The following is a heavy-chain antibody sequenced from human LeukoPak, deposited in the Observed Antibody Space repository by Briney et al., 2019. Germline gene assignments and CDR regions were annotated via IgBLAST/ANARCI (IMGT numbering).Heavy chain of an antibody. V-gene: IGHV5-51*01. CDR3: ARAITMVRGVITAGAFDI. J-gene: IGHJ3*02. D-gene: IGHD3-10*01. Sequence: GESLKISCKGSGYSFTSYWIGWVRQMPGKGLEWMGIIYPGDSDTRYSPSFQGQVTISADKSISTAYLQWSSLKASDTAMYYCARAITMVRGVITAGAFDIWGQGTMVTVSS. CDR2: IYPGDSDT. CDR1: GYSFTSYW.